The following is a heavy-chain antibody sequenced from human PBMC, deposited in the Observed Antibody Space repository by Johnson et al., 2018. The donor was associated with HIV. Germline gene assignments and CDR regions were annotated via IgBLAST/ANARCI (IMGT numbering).Heavy chain of an antibody. CDR1: GFTVSSNY. J-gene: IGHJ3*02. D-gene: IGHD6-13*01. CDR2: ISSSGSTI. V-gene: IGHV3-11*01. Sequence: QVHLVESGGGVVRPGGSLRLSCAASGFTVSSNYMSWIRQAPGKGLEWVSYISSSGSTIYYADSVKGRFTISRDNTKNSLYLQMNSLRAEDTAVYYCARHWAADGRDAFDIWGQGTMVSVSS. CDR3: ARHWAADGRDAFDI.